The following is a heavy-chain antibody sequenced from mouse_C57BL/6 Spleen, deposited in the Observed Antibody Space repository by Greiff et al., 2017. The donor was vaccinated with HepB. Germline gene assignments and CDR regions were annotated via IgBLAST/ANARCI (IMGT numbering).Heavy chain of an antibody. J-gene: IGHJ1*03. CDR3: ARLDDYDWYFDV. V-gene: IGHV5-17*01. Sequence: EVNLVESGGGLVKPGGSLKLSCAASGFTFSDYGMHWVRQAPEKGLEWVAYISSGSSTIYYADTVKGRFTISRDNAKNTLFLQMTSLRSEDTAMYYCARLDDYDWYFDVWGTGTTVTVSS. CDR2: ISSGSSTI. CDR1: GFTFSDYG. D-gene: IGHD2-4*01.